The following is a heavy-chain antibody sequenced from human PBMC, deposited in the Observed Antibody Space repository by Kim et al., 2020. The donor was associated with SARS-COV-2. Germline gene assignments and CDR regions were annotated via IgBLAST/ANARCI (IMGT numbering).Heavy chain of an antibody. D-gene: IGHD3-10*01. CDR1: GFTFSSYS. V-gene: IGHV3-21*01. Sequence: GGSLRLSCAASGFTFSSYSMNWVRQAPGKGLEWVSSISSSSSYIYYADSVKGRFTISRDNAKNSLYLQMNSLRAEDTAVYYCARVSTVPDAFDIWGQGTMVTVSS. CDR3: ARVSTVPDAFDI. CDR2: ISSSSSYI. J-gene: IGHJ3*02.